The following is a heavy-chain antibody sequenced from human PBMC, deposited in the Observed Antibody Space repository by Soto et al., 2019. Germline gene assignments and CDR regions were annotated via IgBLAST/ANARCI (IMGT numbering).Heavy chain of an antibody. V-gene: IGHV3-9*01. Sequence: EVQLVESGGGLVQPGRSLRLSCAASGFTFDDYAMHWVRQAPGKGLEWVSGISWNSGSIGYADSVKGRFTISRDNAKNSLYLQMNSLRAEDTALFYCAKDISFPDIVGATGHAFDIWGQGTMVTVSS. CDR1: GFTFDDYA. D-gene: IGHD1-26*01. J-gene: IGHJ3*02. CDR3: AKDISFPDIVGATGHAFDI. CDR2: ISWNSGSI.